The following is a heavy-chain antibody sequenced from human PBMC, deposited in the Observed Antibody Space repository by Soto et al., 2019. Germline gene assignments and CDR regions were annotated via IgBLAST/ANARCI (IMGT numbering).Heavy chain of an antibody. V-gene: IGHV3-73*02. CDR1: GFTFSGSA. J-gene: IGHJ6*02. CDR3: TRTEGQQRARGDYYGMDV. D-gene: IGHD6-13*01. CDR2: IRGKANGHAP. Sequence: EVQLVESGGGLVQPGGSLKLSCAATGFTFSGSAMHWVRQASGKGLEWVGRIRGKANGHAPAYAASVKGRFTISRDDSKHTAYLQMNSLKTEDTAVYYCTRTEGQQRARGDYYGMDVWGQGTTVTVSS.